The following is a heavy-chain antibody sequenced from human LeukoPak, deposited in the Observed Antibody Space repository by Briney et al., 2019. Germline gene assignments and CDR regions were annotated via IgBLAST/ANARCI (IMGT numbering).Heavy chain of an antibody. V-gene: IGHV1-46*01. CDR3: ASSEGSSWSFDY. CDR2: INPSGGST. Sequence: EASVKVSCKASGYTFTGYYMHWVRQAPGQGLEWMGIINPSGGSTSYAQKFQGRVTMTRDMSTSTVYMELSSLRSEDTAVYYCASSEGSSWSFDYWGQGTLVTVSS. D-gene: IGHD6-13*01. J-gene: IGHJ4*02. CDR1: GYTFTGYY.